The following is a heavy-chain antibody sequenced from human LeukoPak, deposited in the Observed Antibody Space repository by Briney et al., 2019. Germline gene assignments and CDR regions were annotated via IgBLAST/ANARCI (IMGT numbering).Heavy chain of an antibody. D-gene: IGHD6-13*01. CDR1: GYSFTSDW. CDR2: IYPGDSDT. CDR3: ARKRVSRSWVDY. Sequence: GESLKISCKGFGYSFTSDWIGWVRQMPGKGLEWMGIIYPGDSDTRYSPSFQGQVTISADKSISTAYLQWSGLKASDTAMYYCARKRVSRSWVDYWGQGTLVTVSS. J-gene: IGHJ4*02. V-gene: IGHV5-51*01.